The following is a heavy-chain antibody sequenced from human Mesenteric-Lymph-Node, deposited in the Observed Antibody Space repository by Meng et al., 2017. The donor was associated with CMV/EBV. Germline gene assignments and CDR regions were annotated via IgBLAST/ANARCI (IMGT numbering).Heavy chain of an antibody. CDR3: ATRQEPDY. J-gene: IGHJ4*02. CDR2: ISWNGGIV. Sequence: SLKISCAASGFTFDDYAMHWVRQAPGKGLEWVSGISWNGGIVGYADSVKGRFTISRDNAKNSLYLQMNSLRAEDTAVYYCATRQEPDYWGQGTLVTVSS. CDR1: GFTFDDYA. V-gene: IGHV3-9*01. D-gene: IGHD1-14*01.